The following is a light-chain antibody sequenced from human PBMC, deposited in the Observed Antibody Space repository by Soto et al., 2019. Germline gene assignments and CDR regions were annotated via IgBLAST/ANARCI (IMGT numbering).Light chain of an antibody. J-gene: IGKJ5*01. CDR3: QFYGSSLIT. CDR1: QIIKTFY. CDR2: GVY. V-gene: IGKV3-20*01. Sequence: IVLTPSPGTLSLSPGETATLSCRASQIIKTFYFGWYQQKPGQSPRLLIYGVYSRATGTPDRFSGSGSGTDFTLTISRLEPEDSAVYYCQFYGSSLITFGQGTRLEIK.